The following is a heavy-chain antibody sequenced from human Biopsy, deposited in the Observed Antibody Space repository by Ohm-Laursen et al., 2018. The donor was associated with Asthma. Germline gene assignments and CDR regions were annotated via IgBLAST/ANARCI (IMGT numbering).Heavy chain of an antibody. CDR3: ARGGLGYCSSTSCYQNYYYGMDV. CDR1: GFTFSSNA. Sequence: SLRLSCAASGFTFSSNAMHWVRQAPGKGLEWVAVISYDGSNKYYADSVKGRFTISRDNSKNTLYLQMNSLRAEDTAVYYCARGGLGYCSSTSCYQNYYYGMDVWGQGTTVTVSS. CDR2: ISYDGSNK. J-gene: IGHJ6*02. V-gene: IGHV3-30-3*01. D-gene: IGHD2-2*01.